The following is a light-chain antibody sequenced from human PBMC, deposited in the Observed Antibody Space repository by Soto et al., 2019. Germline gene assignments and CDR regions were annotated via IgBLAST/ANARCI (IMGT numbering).Light chain of an antibody. CDR1: SSDVGGYNY. CDR2: DVS. CDR3: SSYTSSSTPWV. V-gene: IGLV2-14*01. Sequence: QSVLTQPASVSGSPGQSITISCTGTSSDVGGYNYVSWYQQHPGKAPKLMIYDVSNRPSGVSNRFSGSKSGNTASLTISGLQAEDEADYYCSSYTSSSTPWVFGTGP. J-gene: IGLJ1*01.